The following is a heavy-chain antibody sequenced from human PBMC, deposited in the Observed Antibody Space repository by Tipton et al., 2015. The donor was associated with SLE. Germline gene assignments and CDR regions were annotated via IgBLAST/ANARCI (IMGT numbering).Heavy chain of an antibody. Sequence: TLSLTCTVSSYSISSGYYWGWIRQPPGKGLEWIGSIYHSRSTYYNPSLKSRVTISVDTSKNQFSLKLSSVTAADTAVYYCARAPPLLGFQHWGQGTLITVSS. CDR1: SYSISSGYY. CDR2: IYHSRST. V-gene: IGHV4-38-2*02. D-gene: IGHD3-16*01. CDR3: ARAPPLLGFQH. J-gene: IGHJ1*01.